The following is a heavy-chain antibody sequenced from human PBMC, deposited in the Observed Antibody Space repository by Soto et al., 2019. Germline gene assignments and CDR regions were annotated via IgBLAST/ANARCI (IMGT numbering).Heavy chain of an antibody. J-gene: IGHJ6*02. V-gene: IGHV4-59*01. CDR3: ARGLGTAAAFYYYYGMDV. CDR2: IYYSGST. CDR1: GDSITTYY. D-gene: IGHD6-13*01. Sequence: SETLSLTCTVSGDSITTYYWHWIRQPPGKGLEWIGYIYYSGSTNYNPSLKSRVTISVDTSKNQFSLKLSSVTAADTAVCYCARGLGTAAAFYYYYGMDVWGQGTTVTVSS.